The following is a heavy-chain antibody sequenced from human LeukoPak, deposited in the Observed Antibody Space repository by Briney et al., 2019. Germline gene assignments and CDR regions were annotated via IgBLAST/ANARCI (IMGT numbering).Heavy chain of an antibody. CDR2: INPNSGGT. CDR1: GYTLTDYY. CDR3: ARLGYYESSGYYEY. Sequence: GSVKVSCKASGYTLTDYYMHWVRQAPGQGLEWMGRINPNSGGTNYAQKFQGRVTMTRDTSISTVYMELSRLSSDDTAVYYCARLGYYESSGYYEYWGQGTLVTVSS. D-gene: IGHD3-22*01. J-gene: IGHJ4*02. V-gene: IGHV1-2*06.